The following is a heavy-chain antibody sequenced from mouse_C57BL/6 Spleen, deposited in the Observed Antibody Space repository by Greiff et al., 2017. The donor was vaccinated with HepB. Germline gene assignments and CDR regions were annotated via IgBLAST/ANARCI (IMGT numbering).Heavy chain of an antibody. V-gene: IGHV5-6*01. J-gene: IGHJ2*01. Sequence: EVKLVESGGDLVKPGGSLKLSCAASGFTFSSYGMSWVRQTPDKRLEWVATISSGGSYTYYPDSVKGRFTISRGNAKNTLYLQMSSLKSEDTAMYYCARERYFDYWGQGTTLTVSS. CDR3: ARERYFDY. CDR1: GFTFSSYG. CDR2: ISSGGSYT.